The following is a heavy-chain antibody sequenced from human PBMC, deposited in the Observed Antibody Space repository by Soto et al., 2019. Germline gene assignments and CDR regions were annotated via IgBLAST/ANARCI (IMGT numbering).Heavy chain of an antibody. D-gene: IGHD4-4*01. CDR2: IYYSGST. J-gene: IGHJ6*02. CDR3: VGDDYSNPWYYDGMDV. Sequence: PSETLSLTCTVSGGSISSSSYYWGWIRQPPGKGLEWIGSIYYSGSTYYNPSLKSRVTISVDTSKNQFSLKLSSVTAADTAVYYCVGDDYSNPWYYDGMDVWGQGTTVT. CDR1: GGSISSSSYY. V-gene: IGHV4-39*01.